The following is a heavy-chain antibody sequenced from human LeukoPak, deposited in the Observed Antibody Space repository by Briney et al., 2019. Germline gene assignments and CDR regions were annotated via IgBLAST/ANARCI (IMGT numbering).Heavy chain of an antibody. J-gene: IGHJ4*02. CDR2: INGDGSYT. CDR3: AGQVRYGDCLDY. V-gene: IGHV3-74*01. D-gene: IGHD4-17*01. Sequence: PGGSLRLSCAASGFTFSSYWMHWVRQAPGKGLVWVSRINGDGSYTTYADSVKGRFTVSRDNAKNTLFLQINSLRDEDTAVYYCAGQVRYGDCLDYWGQGTLVTVSS. CDR1: GFTFSSYW.